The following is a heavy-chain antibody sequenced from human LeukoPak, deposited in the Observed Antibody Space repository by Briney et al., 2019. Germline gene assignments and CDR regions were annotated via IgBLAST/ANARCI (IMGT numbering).Heavy chain of an antibody. J-gene: IGHJ4*02. V-gene: IGHV3-23*01. Sequence: GGSLRLSCAASGFTFSSYAMGWVRQAPGKGLEWVSAISGSDGHTYYADAVKGRFTISRDNSKNTLYLQMSSLRAEDTAVYYCAKGGIAAAGTECDYWGQGTLVTVSS. CDR2: ISGSDGHT. CDR1: GFTFSSYA. D-gene: IGHD6-13*01. CDR3: AKGGIAAAGTECDY.